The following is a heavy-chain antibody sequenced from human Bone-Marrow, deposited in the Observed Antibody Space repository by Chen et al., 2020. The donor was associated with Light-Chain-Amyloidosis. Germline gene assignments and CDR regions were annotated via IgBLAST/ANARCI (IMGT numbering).Heavy chain of an antibody. D-gene: IGHD5-12*01. V-gene: IGHV5-51*01. Sequence: EVQLEQSGPEVKKPGESLKISCKGSGYTSPNYWIGWVCQMHGKGLEWMGVIYPYDSDARYSPSFEGQVTISADKSITTAYLQWRSLKASDTAMYYCARRRDGYNFDYWGQGTLVTVSS. CDR1: GYTSPNYW. CDR3: ARRRDGYNFDY. J-gene: IGHJ4*02. CDR2: IYPYDSDA.